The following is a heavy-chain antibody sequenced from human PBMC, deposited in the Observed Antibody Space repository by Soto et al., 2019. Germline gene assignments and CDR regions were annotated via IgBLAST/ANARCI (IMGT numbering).Heavy chain of an antibody. CDR1: GGSFSGYH. V-gene: IGHV4-59*01. CDR3: ARAHGDFWCDP. Sequence: VELQESGPGLVKPSETLSLTCTVSGGSFSGYHWAWIRQPPGKGLEWIGYIFDSGTTNFKSSLRGRVAISLDKFKNQFSLQLTSVTAADTAIYYCARAHGDFWCDPWGQGVLVIVSS. J-gene: IGHJ5*02. CDR2: IFDSGTT.